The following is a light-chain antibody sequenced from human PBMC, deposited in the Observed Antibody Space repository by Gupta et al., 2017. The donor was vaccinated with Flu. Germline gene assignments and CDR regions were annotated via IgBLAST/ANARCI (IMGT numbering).Light chain of an antibody. CDR1: QSVSSY. V-gene: IGKV3-11*01. Sequence: ATLSLSPGERATLSCRASQSVSSYLAWYQQKPGQAPRLLIYDASNRATGIPARFSGSGSGTDFTLTISSLEPEDFAVYYCQQHSNWPPYTFGQGTKLEIK. CDR2: DAS. CDR3: QQHSNWPPYT. J-gene: IGKJ2*01.